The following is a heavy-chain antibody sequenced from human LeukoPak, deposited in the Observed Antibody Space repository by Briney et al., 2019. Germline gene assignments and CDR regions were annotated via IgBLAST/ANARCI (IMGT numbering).Heavy chain of an antibody. V-gene: IGHV3-23*01. Sequence: TGGSLRLSCAASGFTFSSYAMSWVRQAPGRGLEWASSTAGSGISKDYADSVKGRFTISKDKSKNTLYLQMDNLRAEDTGVYFCARLPTFYYDSSGYHYDYWGQGTLVTVSS. CDR1: GFTFSSYA. CDR2: TAGSGISK. J-gene: IGHJ4*02. CDR3: ARLPTFYYDSSGYHYDY. D-gene: IGHD3-22*01.